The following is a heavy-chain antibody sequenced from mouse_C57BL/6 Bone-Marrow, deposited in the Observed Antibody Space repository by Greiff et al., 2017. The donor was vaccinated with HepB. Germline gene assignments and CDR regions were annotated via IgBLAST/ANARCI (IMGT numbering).Heavy chain of an antibody. D-gene: IGHD1-1*01. CDR3: APTLLLRSPGYFDV. J-gene: IGHJ1*03. V-gene: IGHV1-22*01. CDR2: INPNNGGT. Sequence: EVQLQESGPELVKPGASVKMSCKASGYTFTDYNMHWVKQSHGKSLEWIGYINPNNGGTSYNQKFKGKATLTVNKSSSTAYMGLRSLTSEESAVYYCAPTLLLRSPGYFDVWGTGTTVTVSS. CDR1: GYTFTDYN.